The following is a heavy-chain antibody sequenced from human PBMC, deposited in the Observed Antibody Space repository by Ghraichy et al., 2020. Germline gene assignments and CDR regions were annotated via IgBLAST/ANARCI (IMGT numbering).Heavy chain of an antibody. Sequence: GGSLRLSCAASGFTFSSNWMNWVRQAPGKGLEWVANIKEDGSETYYVDSVKGRFTISRENAKNSLYLQMTSLRADDTAVYYCTRDLHYTFSSWGLGTLVTVSS. D-gene: IGHD2/OR15-2a*01. J-gene: IGHJ5*02. CDR3: TRDLHYTFSS. V-gene: IGHV3-7*01. CDR1: GFTFSSNW. CDR2: IKEDGSET.